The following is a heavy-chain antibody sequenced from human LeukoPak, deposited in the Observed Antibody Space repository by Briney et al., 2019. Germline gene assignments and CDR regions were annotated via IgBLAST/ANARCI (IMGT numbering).Heavy chain of an antibody. Sequence: ASVKVSCKASGYTFTSYYMHWVRQAPGQGLEWMGIINPSGGSTSYAQKFQGRVTMTRDTSTSTVYMELSSLRSEDTAVYYCARAIPSSDGITMVRAPFDYRGQGTLVTVSS. CDR2: INPSGGST. V-gene: IGHV1-46*01. CDR1: GYTFTSYY. J-gene: IGHJ4*02. CDR3: ARAIPSSDGITMVRAPFDY. D-gene: IGHD3-10*01.